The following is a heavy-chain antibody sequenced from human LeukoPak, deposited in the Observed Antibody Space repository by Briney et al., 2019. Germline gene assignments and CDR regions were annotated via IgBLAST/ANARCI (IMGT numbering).Heavy chain of an antibody. Sequence: TGGSQRLSCVASGFTFTKCAMSWIRQAPGKGLEWVAIITATGDTAYYADSVKGRFTISRDNSRNTVYMQMNSLRAEDTAVYYCARDDDFDWSVDYWGQGTLVTVSS. CDR3: ARDDDFDWSVDY. CDR2: ITATGDTA. D-gene: IGHD3-9*01. CDR1: GFTFTKCA. V-gene: IGHV3-23*01. J-gene: IGHJ4*02.